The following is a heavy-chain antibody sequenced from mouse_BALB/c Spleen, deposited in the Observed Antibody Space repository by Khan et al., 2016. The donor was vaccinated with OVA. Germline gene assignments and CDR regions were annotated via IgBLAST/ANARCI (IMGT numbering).Heavy chain of an antibody. CDR3: VRDGAYHRNDGWFAY. D-gene: IGHD2-14*01. CDR1: GYTFTSYT. CDR2: INPSNGYT. V-gene: IGHV1-4*01. J-gene: IGHJ3*01. Sequence: QVQLQQSGAELARPGASVKMSCKASGYTFTSYTIHWIKERPGQGLEWIGNINPSNGYTNYNQKFKDKATLTTDKSSKTAYLQLSSLTSDDPAIYNCVRDGAYHRNDGWFAYWGQGTLVTVSA.